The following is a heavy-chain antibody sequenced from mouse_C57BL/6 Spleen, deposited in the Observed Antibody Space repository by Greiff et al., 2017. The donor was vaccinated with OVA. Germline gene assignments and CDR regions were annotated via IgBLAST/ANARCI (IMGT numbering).Heavy chain of an antibody. J-gene: IGHJ3*01. D-gene: IGHD1-1*02. Sequence: VQLQQSGAELVKPGASVKISCKASGYAFSSYWMNWVKQRPGKGLEWIGQIYPGDGDTNYNGKFKGKATLTADKSSSTAYMQLSSLTSEDSAVYFCERSGVYEGGGFAYWGQGTLVTVSA. CDR1: GYAFSSYW. CDR3: ERSGVYEGGGFAY. V-gene: IGHV1-80*01. CDR2: IYPGDGDT.